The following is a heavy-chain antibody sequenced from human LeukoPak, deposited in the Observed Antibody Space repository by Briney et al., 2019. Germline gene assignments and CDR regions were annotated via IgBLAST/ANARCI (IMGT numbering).Heavy chain of an antibody. CDR1: GYTFTNYD. CDR3: ARTYYDGSRNPNWFDP. J-gene: IGHJ5*02. CDR2: MKPDSGAT. D-gene: IGHD3-22*01. Sequence: ASVKVSCKASGYTFTNYDINWVRQAAGQRLEWMGWMKPDSGATGYAEKFRGRATLTSDTSTSTAYMELSGLRSEDTAVYFCARTYYDGSRNPNWFDPWGQGTLVTVSS. V-gene: IGHV1-8*01.